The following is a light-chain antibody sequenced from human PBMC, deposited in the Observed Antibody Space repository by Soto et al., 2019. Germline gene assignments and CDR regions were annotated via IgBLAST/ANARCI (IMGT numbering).Light chain of an antibody. J-gene: IGKJ3*01. CDR3: QQYGSSYT. CDR1: QSVSSNY. Sequence: EIVLTQSPGTLSLSPGERATLSCRASQSVSSNYLAWYQQKPGQAPRLLIYGASSRATGIPDRFSGSGSGTDFTLTISRLEGEDFAVYYCQQYGSSYTFGPGTKVDIK. V-gene: IGKV3-20*01. CDR2: GAS.